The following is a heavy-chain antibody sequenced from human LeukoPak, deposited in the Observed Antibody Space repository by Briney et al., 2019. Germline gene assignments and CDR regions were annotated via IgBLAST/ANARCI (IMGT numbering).Heavy chain of an antibody. Sequence: DPSETLSLTCTVSGGSISSYYWSWIRQPAGKGLEWIGRIYTSGSTNYNPSLKSRVTMSVDTSKNQFSLKLSSVTAADTAVYYCARDSYDSSGSLYYFDYWGQGTLVTVSS. D-gene: IGHD3-22*01. CDR3: ARDSYDSSGSLYYFDY. CDR2: IYTSGST. CDR1: GGSISSYY. J-gene: IGHJ4*02. V-gene: IGHV4-4*07.